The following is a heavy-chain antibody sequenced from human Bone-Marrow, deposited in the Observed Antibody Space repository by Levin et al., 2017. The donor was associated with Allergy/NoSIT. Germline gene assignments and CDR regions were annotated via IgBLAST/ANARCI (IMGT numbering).Heavy chain of an antibody. D-gene: IGHD3-10*01. Sequence: ASVKVSCKASGYRFSSYSMHWVRQAPGQSLEWMGRIVVATGETKYSQSFQGRVSISRDTSANTAYLEVFDLRSEDTAVYFCARMGFGEWGQGTRVSVSS. J-gene: IGHJ4*02. CDR3: ARMGFGE. CDR1: GYRFSSYS. V-gene: IGHV1-3*01. CDR2: IVVATGET.